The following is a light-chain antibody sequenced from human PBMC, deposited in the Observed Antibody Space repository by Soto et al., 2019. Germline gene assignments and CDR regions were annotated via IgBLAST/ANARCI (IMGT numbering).Light chain of an antibody. CDR1: SSDVAGYNH. J-gene: IGLJ1*01. CDR2: EVS. V-gene: IGLV2-14*01. Sequence: QSALTQPASVSGSPGQSITISCTGTSSDVAGYNHVSWYQQHPGKAPKLMIYEVSNRPSGVSNRFSGSKSGNTASLTISGLQAEDEADYYCSSYTSSSTLVFGTGTKLTVL. CDR3: SSYTSSSTLV.